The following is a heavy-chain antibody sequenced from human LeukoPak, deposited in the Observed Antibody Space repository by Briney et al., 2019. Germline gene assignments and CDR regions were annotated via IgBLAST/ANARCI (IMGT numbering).Heavy chain of an antibody. Sequence: PGGPLRLPCAPSGYSFRSFARTGSPRAPGKGWEGVQGKGKRGGSTSYADSVKGRFSISRDNPRNTLYMEANSLRAEDTALYYCAIMHPYYDGRGYWVQWGQGTLVTVSS. D-gene: IGHD3-22*01. CDR2: KGKRGGST. J-gene: IGHJ4*02. CDR3: AIMHPYYDGRGYWVQ. CDR1: GYSFRSFA. V-gene: IGHV3-23*01.